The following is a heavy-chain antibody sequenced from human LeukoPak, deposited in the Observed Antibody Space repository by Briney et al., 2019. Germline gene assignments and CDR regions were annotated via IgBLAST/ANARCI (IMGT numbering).Heavy chain of an antibody. CDR2: ISTSSSTI. CDR3: AGGETAVTSYLHF. J-gene: IGHJ4*02. D-gene: IGHD2-21*02. Sequence: GESLRLSCAASGFIFSNYAMNWVRQAPGKGLEWISYISTSSSTIYYADSVKGRFTISRDNAKNSLYLQMSSLTEEDTAVYYCAGGETAVTSYLHFRGQGTLVTVSS. CDR1: GFIFSNYA. V-gene: IGHV3-48*02.